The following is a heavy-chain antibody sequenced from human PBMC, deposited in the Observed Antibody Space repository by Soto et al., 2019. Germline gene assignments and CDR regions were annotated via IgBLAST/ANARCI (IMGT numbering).Heavy chain of an antibody. Sequence: AGGSLRLSWAASGFTVSSNYMSWVRQAPGKGLEWVSVIYSGGSTYYADSVKGRFTISRDNSKNTLYLQMNSLRAEDTAVYYCARADALRFGESRHYFDNWGQGTLVTVSS. D-gene: IGHD3-10*01. V-gene: IGHV3-66*01. CDR1: GFTVSSNY. J-gene: IGHJ4*02. CDR3: ARADALRFGESRHYFDN. CDR2: IYSGGST.